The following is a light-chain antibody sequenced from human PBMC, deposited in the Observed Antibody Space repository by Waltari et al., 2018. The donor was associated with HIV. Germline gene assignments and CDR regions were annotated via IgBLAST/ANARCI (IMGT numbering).Light chain of an antibody. J-gene: IGKJ2*01. V-gene: IGKV1-39*01. CDR2: GAS. CDR1: QYINDY. CDR3: QQSYNMHT. Sequence: DIQMTQSPSSLSASVGDRVTITCRASQYINDYLNWYQQKPQKAPKLLLYGASSLERGVPSRFSGSGSGTDFALTISNLQPEDFATYYCQQSYNMHTFGQGTKVDVK.